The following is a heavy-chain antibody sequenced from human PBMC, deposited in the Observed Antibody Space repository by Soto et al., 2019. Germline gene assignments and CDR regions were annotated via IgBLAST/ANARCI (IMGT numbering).Heavy chain of an antibody. V-gene: IGHV1-3*01. J-gene: IGHJ4*02. CDR2: GNAGNDNT. CDR1: GYTFTNNV. D-gene: IGHD5-18*01. CDR3: AREVPYGYSRFDY. Sequence: QVHLVQSGAEVKKPGASVKVSCKTSGYTFTNNVIHWVRQAPGRRLEWMGWGNAGNDNTKWSREFQGRLTLTKDTSATTAYMELSSLTSEDTSIYFCAREVPYGYSRFDYWGQGTLVTVSS.